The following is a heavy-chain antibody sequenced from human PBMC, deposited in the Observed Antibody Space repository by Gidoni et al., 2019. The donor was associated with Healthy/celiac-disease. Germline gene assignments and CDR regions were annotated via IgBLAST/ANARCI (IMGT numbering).Heavy chain of an antibody. V-gene: IGHV3-21*01. Sequence: EVQLVESGGGLVKPGGSLRLPCAASVFTFSSDSMNWVRQAPGKGLELVSSISSSSSYIYYADSVKGRFTISRDNAKNSLYLQMNSLRAEDTAVYYCARDAGLGYSSSWYYYYYGMDVWGQGTTVTVSS. CDR3: ARDAGLGYSSSWYYYYYGMDV. CDR1: VFTFSSDS. D-gene: IGHD6-13*01. CDR2: ISSSSSYI. J-gene: IGHJ6*02.